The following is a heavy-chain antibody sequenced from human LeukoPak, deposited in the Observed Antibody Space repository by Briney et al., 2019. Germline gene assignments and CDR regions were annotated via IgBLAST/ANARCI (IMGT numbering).Heavy chain of an antibody. Sequence: SETLSLTCTVSGYSISSGYYWGWIRQPPGKGLEWIGSIYHSGSTYHNPSLKSRVTISVDTSKNQFSLKLSSVTAADTAVYYCATQSYGGNLDWGQGTLVTVSS. CDR3: ATQSYGGNLD. CDR1: GYSISSGYY. J-gene: IGHJ4*02. D-gene: IGHD4-23*01. CDR2: IYHSGST. V-gene: IGHV4-38-2*02.